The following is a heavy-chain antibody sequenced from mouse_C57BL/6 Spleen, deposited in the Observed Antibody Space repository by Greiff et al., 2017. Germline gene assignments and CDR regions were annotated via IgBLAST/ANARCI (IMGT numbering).Heavy chain of an antibody. J-gene: IGHJ4*01. CDR3: ARDPLFDY. CDR2: ISDGGSYT. Sequence: EVQEVESGGGLVKPGGSLKLSCAASGFTFSSYAMSWVRQTPEKRLEWVATISDGGSYTYYPDNVKGRFTISRDNAKNNLYLQMSHLKSEDTAMYYCARDPLFDYWGQGTSVTVSS. V-gene: IGHV5-4*01. CDR1: GFTFSSYA.